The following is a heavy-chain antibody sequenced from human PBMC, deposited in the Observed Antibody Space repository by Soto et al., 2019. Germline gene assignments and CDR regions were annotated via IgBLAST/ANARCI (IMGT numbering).Heavy chain of an antibody. D-gene: IGHD6-6*01. Sequence: GGSLRLSCAASGFTFSSYGMHWVRQAPGKGLEWVAVIWYDGSNKYYADSVKGRFTISRDNSKNTLYLQMNSLRAEDTAVYYCARASVWASSSPRRSYWYFDVWGRSTLVTVCS. CDR3: ARASVWASSSPRRSYWYFDV. V-gene: IGHV3-33*01. CDR1: GFTFSSYG. CDR2: IWYDGSNK. J-gene: IGHJ2*01.